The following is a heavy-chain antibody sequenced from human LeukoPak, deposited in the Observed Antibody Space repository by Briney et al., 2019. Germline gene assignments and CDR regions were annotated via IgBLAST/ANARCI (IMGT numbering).Heavy chain of an antibody. J-gene: IGHJ3*02. CDR3: GRPLSYYSDSSGDDAFDI. CDR1: SGSISTSNYY. Sequence: SETLSLTCTVSSGSISTSNYYWGWVRQPPGKALEWIGNIFYSGSTYYSPSLKSRVTISLDTSRNQFSLKLNSVTAADTAVYYCGRPLSYYSDSSGDDAFDIWGQGTMVTVSS. V-gene: IGHV4-39*07. CDR2: IFYSGST. D-gene: IGHD3-22*01.